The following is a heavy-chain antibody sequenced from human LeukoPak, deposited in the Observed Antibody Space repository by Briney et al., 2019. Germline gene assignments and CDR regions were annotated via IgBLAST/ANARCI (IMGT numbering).Heavy chain of an antibody. D-gene: IGHD3-22*01. Sequence: GGSLRLSCAASGFTFSSYAMHWVRQAPGKGLEWVAVISYDGSNKYYADSVKGRFTISRDNSKNPLYLQMNSLRAEDTAVYYCARDGQQWLLLDYWGQGTLVTVSS. CDR3: ARDGQQWLLLDY. CDR1: GFTFSSYA. V-gene: IGHV3-30*04. CDR2: ISYDGSNK. J-gene: IGHJ4*02.